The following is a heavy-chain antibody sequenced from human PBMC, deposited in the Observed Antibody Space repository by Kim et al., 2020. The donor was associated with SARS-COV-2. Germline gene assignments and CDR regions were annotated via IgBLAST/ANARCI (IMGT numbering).Heavy chain of an antibody. J-gene: IGHJ5*02. CDR3: ARVGYYYGSGSYYWFDP. CDR2: IIPIFGTA. D-gene: IGHD3-10*01. CDR1: GGTFSSYA. V-gene: IGHV1-69*13. Sequence: SVKVSCKASGGTFSSYAISWVRQAPGQGLEWMGGIIPIFGTANYAQKFQGRVTITADESTSTAYMELSSLRSEDTAVYYCARVGYYYGSGSYYWFDPWGQGTLVTVSS.